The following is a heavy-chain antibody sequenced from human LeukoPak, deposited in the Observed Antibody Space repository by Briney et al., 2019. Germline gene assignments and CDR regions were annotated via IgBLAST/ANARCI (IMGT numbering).Heavy chain of an antibody. Sequence: GGSLRLSCAASGFTFSSYGMHWVRQAPGKGLEWVAVISYGGSNKYYADSVKGRFTISRDNSKNTLYLQMNSLRAEDTAVYYCAKVAVVAATLSLAADYWGQGTLVTVSS. CDR3: AKVAVVAATLSLAADY. CDR1: GFTFSSYG. CDR2: ISYGGSNK. J-gene: IGHJ4*02. V-gene: IGHV3-30*18. D-gene: IGHD2-15*01.